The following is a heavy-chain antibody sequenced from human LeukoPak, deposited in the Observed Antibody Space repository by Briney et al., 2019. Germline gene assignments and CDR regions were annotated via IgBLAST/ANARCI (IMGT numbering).Heavy chain of an antibody. J-gene: IGHJ4*02. CDR3: AREVRWLSYFDY. CDR1: GGSISSGDYY. Sequence: SETLSLTCTVSGGSISSGDYYWSWIRQPPGKGLEWIGYIYYSGSTYYNPSLKSRVTISVDTSKNQFSLKLSSVTAADTAVYYCAREVRWLSYFDYWGQGTLVTVSS. CDR2: IYYSGST. D-gene: IGHD3-22*01. V-gene: IGHV4-30-4*01.